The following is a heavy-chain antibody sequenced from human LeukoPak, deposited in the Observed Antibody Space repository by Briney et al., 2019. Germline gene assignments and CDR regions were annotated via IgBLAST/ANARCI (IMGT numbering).Heavy chain of an antibody. V-gene: IGHV4-38-2*01. CDR3: ARLMNTPDVIATPDY. J-gene: IGHJ4*02. CDR1: GYSISSGYY. Sequence: PSETLSLTCAVSGYSISSGYYWGWIRQPPGKGLEWIGCIYHSGSTYYNPSLKSRVTISVDTSKNQFSLKLSSVTAADTAVYYCARLMNTPDVIATPDYWGQGTLVTVSS. D-gene: IGHD2-21*01. CDR2: IYHSGST.